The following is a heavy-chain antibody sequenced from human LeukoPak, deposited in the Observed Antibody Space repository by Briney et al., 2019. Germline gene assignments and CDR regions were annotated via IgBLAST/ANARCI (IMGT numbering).Heavy chain of an antibody. Sequence: SETLSLTCTVSGGSISSSSYYWGWIRQPPGKGLEWIGSIYYSGSTYYNPSLKSRVTISVDTSKNQFSLKLSSVTAADTAVYYCARDQAIVPFDYWGQGTLVTVSS. D-gene: IGHD3-16*02. CDR3: ARDQAIVPFDY. J-gene: IGHJ4*02. V-gene: IGHV4-39*07. CDR1: GGSISSSSYY. CDR2: IYYSGST.